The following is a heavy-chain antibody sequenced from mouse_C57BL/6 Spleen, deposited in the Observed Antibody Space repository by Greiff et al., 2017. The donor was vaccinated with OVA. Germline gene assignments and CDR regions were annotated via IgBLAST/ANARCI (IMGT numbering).Heavy chain of an antibody. CDR2: INPSTGGT. Sequence: VQLQQSGPELVKPGASVKISCKASGYSFTGYYMNWVKQSPEKSLEWIGEINPSTGGTTYNQKFKAKATLTVDKSSSTAYMQLKSLTSEDSAVYYCARWSITTVVENAMDYWGQGTSVTVSS. CDR1: GYSFTGYY. V-gene: IGHV1-42*01. D-gene: IGHD1-1*01. CDR3: ARWSITTVVENAMDY. J-gene: IGHJ4*01.